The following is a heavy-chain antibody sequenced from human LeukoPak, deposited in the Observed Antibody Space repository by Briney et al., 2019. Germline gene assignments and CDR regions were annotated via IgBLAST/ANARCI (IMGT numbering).Heavy chain of an antibody. CDR1: GGSISSGDYY. V-gene: IGHV4-30-4*01. J-gene: IGHJ5*02. D-gene: IGHD2-2*01. CDR3: ARVSWYCSSTSCPGRRFDP. Sequence: SETLSLTCTVSGGSISSGDYYWSWIRQPPGKGLEWIGYIYYSGSTYYNPSLKSRVTIPVDTSKNQFSLKLSSVTAADTAVYYCARVSWYCSSTSCPGRRFDPWGQGTLVTVSS. CDR2: IYYSGST.